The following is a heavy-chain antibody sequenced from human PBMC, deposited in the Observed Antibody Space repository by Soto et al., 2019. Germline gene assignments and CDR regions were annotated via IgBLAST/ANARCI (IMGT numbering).Heavy chain of an antibody. D-gene: IGHD4-17*01. CDR1: GFTFSSYA. Sequence: EVQLLESGGGLVQPGGSLRLSCAASGFTFSSYAMSWVRQAPGKGLEWVSAISGSGGSTYYADSVKGRFTISRDNSKNTLYLQMNSLRAEDTAVYYCAKELYPHSSLRDPGPDWCDPWGQGTLVTVSS. J-gene: IGHJ5*02. CDR2: ISGSGGST. CDR3: AKELYPHSSLRDPGPDWCDP. V-gene: IGHV3-23*01.